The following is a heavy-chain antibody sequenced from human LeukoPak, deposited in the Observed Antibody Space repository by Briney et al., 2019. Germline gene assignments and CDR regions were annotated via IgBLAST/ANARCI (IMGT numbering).Heavy chain of an antibody. J-gene: IGHJ4*02. D-gene: IGHD2-2*02. CDR1: GYTFTGYY. V-gene: IGHV1-2*02. CDR3: ARARRRYCSSTSCYNEGLDY. Sequence: GASVKVSCKASGYTFTGYYMHWVRQAPGQGLEWMGWINPNSGGTNYAQKFQGRVTMTRDTSISTAYMELSRLRSDDTAVYYCARARRRYCSSTSCYNEGLDYWGQGTLVTVSS. CDR2: INPNSGGT.